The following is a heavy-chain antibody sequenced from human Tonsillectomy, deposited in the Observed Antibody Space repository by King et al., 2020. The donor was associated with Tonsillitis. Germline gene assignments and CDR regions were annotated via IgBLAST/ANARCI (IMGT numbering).Heavy chain of an antibody. D-gene: IGHD6-25*01. J-gene: IGHJ5*02. V-gene: IGHV3-23*04. CDR2: LSGCGRTT. Sequence: VQLVESGGGLVQPGGSLRLSCVASGFTFSGYAMSWVRQAPGKGLEWVSALSGCGRTTYYADSVKGRFTISRDNSKNTLYLQMNSLRVDDTAVYHCAKMASSECSSGWRWWFDPWGQGTLVTVSS. CDR1: GFTFSGYA. CDR3: AKMASSECSSGWRWWFDP.